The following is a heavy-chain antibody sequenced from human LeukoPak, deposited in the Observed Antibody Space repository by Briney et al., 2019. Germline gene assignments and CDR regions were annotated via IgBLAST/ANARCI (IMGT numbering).Heavy chain of an antibody. CDR2: INHSGST. CDR3: ARSASSSWFMDAFDI. J-gene: IGHJ3*02. CDR1: GGSFSGYY. Sequence: SETLSLTCAVYGGSFSGYYWSWIRQPPGKGLEWIGEINHSGSTNYNPSLKSRVTISVDTSKNQFSLKLSSVTAADTAVYYCARSASSSWFMDAFDIWGQGTMVTVSS. D-gene: IGHD6-13*01. V-gene: IGHV4-34*01.